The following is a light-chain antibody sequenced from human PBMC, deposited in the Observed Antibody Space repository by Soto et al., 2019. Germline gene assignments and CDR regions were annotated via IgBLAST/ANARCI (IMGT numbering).Light chain of an antibody. V-gene: IGKV1-39*01. Sequence: DIQMTQSPSSLSASVGDRVTITCRASASISSYLNWYQQKPGKAPKLLIYAASSLQSGVPSRFSGSGSGTAITLTISRLQPEDFASYYYHQSYSTLTFGPGTKVDIK. CDR3: HQSYSTLT. CDR1: ASISSY. CDR2: AAS. J-gene: IGKJ3*01.